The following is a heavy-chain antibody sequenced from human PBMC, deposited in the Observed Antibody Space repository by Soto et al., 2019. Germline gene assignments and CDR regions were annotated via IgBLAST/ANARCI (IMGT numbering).Heavy chain of an antibody. J-gene: IGHJ6*02. CDR1: GGTFSSYA. D-gene: IGHD5-18*01. V-gene: IGHV1-69*13. CDR3: ARDLVDTAIGPYYYGMDV. Sequence: ASVKVSCKASGGTFSSYAISWVRQAPGQGLERMGGIIPIFGTANYAQKFQGRVTITADESTSTAYMELSSLRSEDTAVYYCARDLVDTAIGPYYYGMDVWGQGTTVTVSS. CDR2: IIPIFGTA.